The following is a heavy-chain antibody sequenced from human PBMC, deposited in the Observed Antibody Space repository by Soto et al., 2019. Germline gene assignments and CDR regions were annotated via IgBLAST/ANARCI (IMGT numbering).Heavy chain of an antibody. J-gene: IGHJ6*02. D-gene: IGHD6-6*01. CDR3: ARLEYSSSAYYYYGMDV. Sequence: GASVKVSCKASGGTFSSYAISWVRQAPGQGLEWMGGIIPIFGTANYAQKFQGRVTITADESTSTAYMELSSLRSEDTAVYYCARLEYSSSAYYYYGMDVWGQGTTVTVSS. V-gene: IGHV1-69*13. CDR1: GGTFSSYA. CDR2: IIPIFGTA.